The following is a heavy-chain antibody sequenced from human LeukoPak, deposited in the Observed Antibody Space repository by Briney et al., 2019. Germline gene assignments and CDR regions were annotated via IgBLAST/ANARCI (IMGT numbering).Heavy chain of an antibody. V-gene: IGHV3-48*02. Sequence: PGGSLRLSCAASGFTFSDYSMNWVRQAPGKGLEWVSYISTSGSATYHADSVRGRFTISRDNAKNSLYLLMNSLRDEDTAVYYCARRSIWGQGTLVTVSS. D-gene: IGHD3-3*01. J-gene: IGHJ4*02. CDR1: GFTFSDYS. CDR3: ARRSI. CDR2: ISTSGSAT.